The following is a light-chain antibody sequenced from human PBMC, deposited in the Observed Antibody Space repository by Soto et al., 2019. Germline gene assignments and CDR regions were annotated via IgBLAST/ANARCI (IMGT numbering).Light chain of an antibody. CDR2: DNT. CDR3: QSFDKYLSAVV. CDR1: NSNIGSNT. J-gene: IGLJ2*01. V-gene: IGLV1-44*01. Sequence: QSVLTQPPSASGTPGQRVTISCSGSNSNIGSNTVNWYQQLPGTAPKLLIYDNTNRPSGVSVRFSGSKSGTSASLAISGLQAEDEADYYCQSFDKYLSAVVFGGGTKLTVL.